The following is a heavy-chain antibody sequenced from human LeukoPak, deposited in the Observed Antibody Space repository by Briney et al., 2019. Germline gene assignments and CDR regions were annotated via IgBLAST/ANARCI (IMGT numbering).Heavy chain of an antibody. CDR3: ARDRRYCSGGSCYSYGMDV. J-gene: IGHJ6*02. CDR2: IIPILGIA. CDR1: GGTFSSYA. Sequence: SVKVSCKASGGTFSSYAISWVRQAPGQGLEWMGGIIPILGIANYAQKFQGRVTITADKSTSTAYMELSSLRSEDTAVYYCARDRRYCSGGSCYSYGMDVWGQGTTVTVSS. V-gene: IGHV1-69*04. D-gene: IGHD2-15*01.